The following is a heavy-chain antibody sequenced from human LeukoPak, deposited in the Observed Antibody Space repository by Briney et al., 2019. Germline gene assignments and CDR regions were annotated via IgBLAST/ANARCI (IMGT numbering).Heavy chain of an antibody. CDR1: GFTFSSYA. CDR2: ISYDGSNK. Sequence: GGSLRLSCAASGFTFSSYAMHWVRQAAGKGLEWVAVISYDGSNKYYADSVKGRFTVSRDNSKNTLYLQMNSLRAEDTAVYYCARDLGGSLLDYIGYWGQGTLVTVSS. J-gene: IGHJ4*02. CDR3: ARDLGGSLLDYIGY. D-gene: IGHD1-26*01. V-gene: IGHV3-30-3*01.